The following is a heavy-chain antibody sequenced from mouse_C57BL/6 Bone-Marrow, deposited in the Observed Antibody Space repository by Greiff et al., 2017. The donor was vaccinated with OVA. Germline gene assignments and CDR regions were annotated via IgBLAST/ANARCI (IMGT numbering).Heavy chain of an antibody. Sequence: VQLQESGPELVKPGASVKISCKASGYAFSSSWMNWVKQRPGKGLEWIGRIYPGDGDTNYNGKFKGKATLTADKSSSTAYMQLSSLTSEDSAVYFCARYYYGSTYFDVWGTGTTVTVSS. CDR3: ARYYYGSTYFDV. V-gene: IGHV1-82*01. CDR1: GYAFSSSW. CDR2: IYPGDGDT. D-gene: IGHD1-1*01. J-gene: IGHJ1*03.